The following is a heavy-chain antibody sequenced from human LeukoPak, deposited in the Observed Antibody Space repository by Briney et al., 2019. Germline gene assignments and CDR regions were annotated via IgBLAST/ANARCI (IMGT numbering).Heavy chain of an antibody. J-gene: IGHJ3*02. CDR3: ASSSGGSWNDAFDI. CDR1: GFTFSSYW. Sequence: PGGSLRLSCAASGFTFSSYWMSWVRQAPGKALEWVANIKQDGSEKYYVDSVKGRFTISRDNAKNSLYLQMNSLRAEDTAVYYCASSSGGSWNDAFDIWGQGTMVTVSS. V-gene: IGHV3-7*01. D-gene: IGHD2-15*01. CDR2: IKQDGSEK.